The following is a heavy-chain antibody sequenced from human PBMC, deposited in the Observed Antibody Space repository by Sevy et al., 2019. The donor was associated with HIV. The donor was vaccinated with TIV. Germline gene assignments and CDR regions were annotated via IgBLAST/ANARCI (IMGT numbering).Heavy chain of an antibody. CDR3: ARGSRVGHAFDI. D-gene: IGHD1-26*01. CDR2: ISSSSSYI. V-gene: IGHV3-21*01. CDR1: GFTFSSYS. J-gene: IGHJ3*02. Sequence: LGGSLRLSCAASGFTFSSYSMNWVRQAPGKGLEWVSSISSSSSYIYYADSVKGRFTISRDNAKNSLYLQMNSLRAEDTAVYYCARGSRVGHAFDIWGQGTMVTVSS.